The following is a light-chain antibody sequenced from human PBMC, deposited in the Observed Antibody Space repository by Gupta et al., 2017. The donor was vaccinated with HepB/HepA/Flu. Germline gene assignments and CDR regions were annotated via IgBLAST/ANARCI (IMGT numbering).Light chain of an antibody. CDR1: QSINSY. J-gene: IGKJ2*01. CDR2: ATS. CDR3: QQTFTAPTT. Sequence: DLQMTQSPLFLSASVGDRVTLICRASQSINSYLNWYQQKVGTAPKLLIYATSTLQSGVPSRFSGSGYGTDFTLTISDVQPEDVANYYWQQTFTAPTTFGQGTKLDLK. V-gene: IGKV1-39*01.